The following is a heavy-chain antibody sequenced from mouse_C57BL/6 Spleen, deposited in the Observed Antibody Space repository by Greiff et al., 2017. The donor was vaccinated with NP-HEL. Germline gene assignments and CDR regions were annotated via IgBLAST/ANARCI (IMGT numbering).Heavy chain of an antibody. V-gene: IGHV1-55*01. Sequence: VQLQQSGAELVKPGASVKMSCKASGYTFTSYWITWVKQRPGQGLEWIGDIYPGSGSTNYNEKFKSKATLTVDTSSSTAYMQLSSLTSEDSAVYYYARRDDYYAMDYWGQGTSVTVSS. CDR3: ARRDDYYAMDY. CDR2: IYPGSGST. CDR1: GYTFTSYW. J-gene: IGHJ4*01.